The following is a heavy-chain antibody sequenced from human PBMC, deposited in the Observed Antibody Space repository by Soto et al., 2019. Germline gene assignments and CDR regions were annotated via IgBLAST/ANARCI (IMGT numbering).Heavy chain of an antibody. Sequence: GSGPTLVNPTQTLTLTCTFSGFSLSTSGMCVSWIRQPPGKALEWLALIDWDDDKYYSTSLKTRLTISKDTSKNQVVLTMTNMDPVDTATYYCARIPASGSGSDVGYFDDWGQGTLVTVSS. CDR3: ARIPASGSGSDVGYFDD. J-gene: IGHJ4*02. CDR2: IDWDDDK. D-gene: IGHD3-10*01. V-gene: IGHV2-70*01. CDR1: GFSLSTSGMC.